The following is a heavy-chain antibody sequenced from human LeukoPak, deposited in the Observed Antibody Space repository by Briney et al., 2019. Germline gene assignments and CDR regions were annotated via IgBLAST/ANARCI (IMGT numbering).Heavy chain of an antibody. V-gene: IGHV4-34*01. CDR2: INHSGST. Sequence: SETLCLTCAAYGGSFSGYYWSWIRQPPGKGLEWIGEINHSGSTNYNPSLKSRVTISVDTSKNQFSLKLSSVTAADTAVYYCARAQRGYSYGYPAYDYWGQGTLVTVSS. J-gene: IGHJ4*02. CDR1: GGSFSGYY. CDR3: ARAQRGYSYGYPAYDY. D-gene: IGHD5-18*01.